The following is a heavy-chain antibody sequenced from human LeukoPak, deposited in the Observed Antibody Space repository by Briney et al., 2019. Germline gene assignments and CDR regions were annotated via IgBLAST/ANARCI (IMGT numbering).Heavy chain of an antibody. Sequence: PGGSLRLSCAASGFTVSSNYRCWVRQAPGKGLEWLSIIHSDGSTHYADSVRGRFTISRDNSKNTLFLQMNTLRAEDTAMYYCATTRGSSFDYWGQGTLVTVSS. CDR2: IHSDGST. CDR1: GFTVSSNY. J-gene: IGHJ4*02. CDR3: ATTRGSSFDY. V-gene: IGHV3-53*01. D-gene: IGHD1-26*01.